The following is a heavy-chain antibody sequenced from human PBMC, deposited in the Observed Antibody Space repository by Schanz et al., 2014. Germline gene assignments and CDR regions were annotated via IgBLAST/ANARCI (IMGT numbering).Heavy chain of an antibody. CDR3: ATLDYADSVS. Sequence: QLQLVQSGAEVKKPGSSVKVSCKASGGTFSTYTISWVRQAPGQGLEWMGRIIPILGVTHYAQKFQGRVTITADKSTTTAYMELNSLNSDDTAVYYCATLDYADSVSWGQGTLVTVSS. V-gene: IGHV1-69*02. CDR1: GGTFSTYT. J-gene: IGHJ5*02. D-gene: IGHD4-17*01. CDR2: IIPILGVT.